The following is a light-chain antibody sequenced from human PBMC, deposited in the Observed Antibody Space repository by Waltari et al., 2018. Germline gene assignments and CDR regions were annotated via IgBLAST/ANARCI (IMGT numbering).Light chain of an antibody. J-gene: IGKJ1*01. CDR2: EAS. Sequence: EVVMTQPPATLSVSQGETATLSCRASQSISINMVWYQQRPGQAPRLLIYEASMRATDIPARFSGSGSGTEFTLTISSVQSEDAAVYYCQQFNDWPRTFGQGTKVEIK. V-gene: IGKV3-15*01. CDR3: QQFNDWPRT. CDR1: QSISIN.